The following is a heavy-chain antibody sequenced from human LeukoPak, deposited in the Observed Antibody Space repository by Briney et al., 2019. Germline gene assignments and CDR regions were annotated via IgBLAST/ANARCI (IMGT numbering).Heavy chain of an antibody. D-gene: IGHD3-10*01. CDR1: GFTFSSYE. CDR2: ISSSGSTI. J-gene: IGHJ4*02. V-gene: IGHV3-48*03. Sequence: GGSLRLFCAASGFTFSSYEMSWVRQAPGKGLEWVSYISSSGSTIYYADSVKGRFTISRDNAKNSLYLQMNSLRAEDTALYYCARKIYGSDNYIDYWGQGTLVTVSS. CDR3: ARKIYGSDNYIDY.